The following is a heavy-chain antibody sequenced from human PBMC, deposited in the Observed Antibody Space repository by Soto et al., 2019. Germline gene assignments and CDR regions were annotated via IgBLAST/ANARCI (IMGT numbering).Heavy chain of an antibody. V-gene: IGHV1-69*13. CDR3: AIAPYDSSGYWGGRFNLDL. D-gene: IGHD3-22*01. CDR1: GGTFSSYA. Sequence: SVKLSCKASGGTFSSYAISWVRQAPGQGLEWMGGIIPIFGTANYAQKFQGRVTITADESTSTAYMELSSLRSEDTAVYHCAIAPYDSSGYWGGRFNLDLWGR. CDR2: IIPIFGTA. J-gene: IGHJ2*01.